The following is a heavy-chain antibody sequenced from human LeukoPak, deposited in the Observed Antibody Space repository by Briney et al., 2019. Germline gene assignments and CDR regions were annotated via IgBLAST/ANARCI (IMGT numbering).Heavy chain of an antibody. Sequence: SETLSLTCTVSGASVSSSTHYWGWIRQAPGKGLEWIGSTCYSGTTYYNPSLKSRVTISVDTSKNQFSLKLSSVTAADTAVYYCARHADTASDFDIWGQGIMVTVSS. CDR1: GASVSSSTHY. CDR2: TCYSGTT. CDR3: ARHADTASDFDI. J-gene: IGHJ3*02. D-gene: IGHD5-18*01. V-gene: IGHV4-39*07.